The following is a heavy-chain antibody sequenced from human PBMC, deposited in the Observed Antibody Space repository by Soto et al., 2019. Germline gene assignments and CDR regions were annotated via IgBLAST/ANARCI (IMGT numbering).Heavy chain of an antibody. Sequence: ASVKVSCTASGYTFTSYAMHWVRQAPGQRLEWMGWINAGNGHTEYSQKFQGRVTITRDTSASTAYMELSSLRSEDTAVYYCAKERSVVATTPDFDYWGQGTLVTVSS. J-gene: IGHJ4*02. V-gene: IGHV1-3*01. D-gene: IGHD5-12*01. CDR1: GYTFTSYA. CDR3: AKERSVVATTPDFDY. CDR2: INAGNGHT.